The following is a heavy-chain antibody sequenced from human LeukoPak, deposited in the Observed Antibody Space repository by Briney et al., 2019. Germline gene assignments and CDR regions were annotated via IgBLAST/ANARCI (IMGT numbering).Heavy chain of an antibody. D-gene: IGHD3-10*01. CDR2: ISYDGSNK. J-gene: IGHJ4*02. CDR3: ARDNLSFGELGFDY. V-gene: IGHV3-30*04. Sequence: PGGSLRLSCAASGFTFSSYAMHWVRQAPGKGLEWVAVISYDGSNKYYADSVKGRFTISRDNSKNTLYLQMNSLRAEDTAVYYCARDNLSFGELGFDYWGQGTLVTVSS. CDR1: GFTFSSYA.